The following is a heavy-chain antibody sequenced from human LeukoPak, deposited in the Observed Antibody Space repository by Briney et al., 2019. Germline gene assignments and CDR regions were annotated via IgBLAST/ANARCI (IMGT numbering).Heavy chain of an antibody. J-gene: IGHJ3*02. D-gene: IGHD6-6*01. V-gene: IGHV4-59*08. CDR3: ARLGSSYAFDI. Sequence: SETLSLTCTVSGGSISSYYWSWIRQPPGKGLEWIGYIYYSGSTNYNPSLKSRVTISVDTSKNQFSLKLSSVTAADTAVYYCARLGSSYAFDIWGQGTMVTVSS. CDR1: GGSISSYY. CDR2: IYYSGST.